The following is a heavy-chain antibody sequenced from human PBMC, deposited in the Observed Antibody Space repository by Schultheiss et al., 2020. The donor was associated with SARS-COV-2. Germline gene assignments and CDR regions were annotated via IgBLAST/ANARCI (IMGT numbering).Heavy chain of an antibody. CDR3: ARSLTAMGEFDP. CDR1: GFTFDDYA. Sequence: GGSLRLSCAASGFTFDDYAMHWVRQAPGKGLEWVSGISWNSGSIGYADSVKGRFTISRDNAKNSLYLQMNSLRAEDTALYYCARSLTAMGEFDPWGQGTLVTVSS. D-gene: IGHD5-18*01. V-gene: IGHV3-9*01. J-gene: IGHJ5*02. CDR2: ISWNSGSI.